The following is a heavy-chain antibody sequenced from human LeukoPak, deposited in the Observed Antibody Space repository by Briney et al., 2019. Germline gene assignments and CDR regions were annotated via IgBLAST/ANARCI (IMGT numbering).Heavy chain of an antibody. V-gene: IGHV1-69*13. CDR3: ARDLSQWLVRYYFDY. CDR1: GYTFTGYD. J-gene: IGHJ4*02. Sequence: SVKVSCKASGYTFTGYDISWVRQAPGQGLEWMGGIIPIFGTANYAQKFQGRVTITADESTSTAYMELSSLRSEDTAVYYCARDLSQWLVRYYFDYWGQGTLVTVSS. D-gene: IGHD6-19*01. CDR2: IIPIFGTA.